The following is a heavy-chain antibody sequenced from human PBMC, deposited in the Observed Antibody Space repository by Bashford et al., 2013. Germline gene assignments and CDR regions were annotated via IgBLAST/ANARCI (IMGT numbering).Heavy chain of an antibody. CDR3: ARGVVVLGATYYYNGMDV. Sequence: SVKVSCKASGGTFSSYAISWVRQAPGQGLEWMGGIIPIFGTANYAQKFQGRVTITADEFTRTTYMELRSLRSEDTAVYYCARGVVVLGATYYYNGMDVWGQGTTVTVSS. V-gene: IGHV1-69*13. CDR1: GGTFSSYA. CDR2: IIPIFGTA. J-gene: IGHJ6*02. D-gene: IGHD2-15*01.